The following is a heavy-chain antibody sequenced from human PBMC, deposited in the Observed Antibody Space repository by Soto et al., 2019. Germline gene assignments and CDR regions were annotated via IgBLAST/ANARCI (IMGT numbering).Heavy chain of an antibody. Sequence: ASVKVSCKASGDTFSSYAISWVRQAPGQGLEWMGGIIPVFGTPNYAQKFQGRVTITGDNSTSTAYMGLSSLRSEDTAMYYCARDYNWFDPWGQGTLVTVSS. CDR2: IIPVFGTP. CDR1: GDTFSSYA. V-gene: IGHV1-69*06. CDR3: ARDYNWFDP. J-gene: IGHJ5*02.